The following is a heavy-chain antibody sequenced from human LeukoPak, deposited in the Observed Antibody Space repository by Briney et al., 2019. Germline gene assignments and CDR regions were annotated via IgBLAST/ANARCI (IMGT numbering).Heavy chain of an antibody. Sequence: SETLSLTCAVSGGSISSGGYSWSWIRQPPGKGLEWVGYIYHSGSTYYNPSLKSRVTISVDRSKNQFSLKLSSVTAADTAVYYCARGRMTTAPLSSAFDIWGQGTMVTVSS. J-gene: IGHJ3*02. V-gene: IGHV4-30-2*01. D-gene: IGHD4-17*01. CDR3: ARGRMTTAPLSSAFDI. CDR2: IYHSGST. CDR1: GGSISSGGYS.